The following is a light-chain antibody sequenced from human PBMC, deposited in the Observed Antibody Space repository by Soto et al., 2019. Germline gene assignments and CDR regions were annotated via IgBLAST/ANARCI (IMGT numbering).Light chain of an antibody. CDR2: TVS. CDR3: QHGKTFPFT. Sequence: IQMTQSPSSVSASVGDTVTLSCQTSHGVSGWLAWYQQKPGKAPTLLIYTVSNLQSGVPSRFSGSGSGTDFSLTITNLQPDDFATYFCQHGKTFPFTFGPGTKVEVK. J-gene: IGKJ3*01. CDR1: HGVSGW. V-gene: IGKV1-12*01.